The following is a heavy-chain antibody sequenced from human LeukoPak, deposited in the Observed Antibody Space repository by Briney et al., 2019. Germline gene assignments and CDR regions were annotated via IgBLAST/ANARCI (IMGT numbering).Heavy chain of an antibody. CDR1: GFTFSTYG. D-gene: IGHD5-18*01. CDR3: ARGSGYSYGLYHFDY. CDR2: ISSGSSYI. Sequence: GGSLRLSCAASGFTFSTYGINWVRQAPGKGLEWVSSISSGSSYIYYADSVKGRFTISRDNAKNSLYLQMNSLRAEDTAVYYCARGSGYSYGLYHFDYWGQGTLVTVSS. V-gene: IGHV3-21*04. J-gene: IGHJ4*02.